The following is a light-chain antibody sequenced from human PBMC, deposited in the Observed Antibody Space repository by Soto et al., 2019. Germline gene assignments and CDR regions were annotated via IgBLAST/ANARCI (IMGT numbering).Light chain of an antibody. CDR3: AAWDDNLNAWL. V-gene: IGLV1-44*01. Sequence: QSVLTQSPSTSGTPGQRVSISCSGASSNIGSNAVNWYQQVPGTAPKLLIYLSNLRPSGVPDRFSGSKSGTSASLAISGLQFEDDGDYYCAAWDDNLNAWLFGGGTQLTVL. CDR2: LSN. J-gene: IGLJ7*01. CDR1: SSNIGSNA.